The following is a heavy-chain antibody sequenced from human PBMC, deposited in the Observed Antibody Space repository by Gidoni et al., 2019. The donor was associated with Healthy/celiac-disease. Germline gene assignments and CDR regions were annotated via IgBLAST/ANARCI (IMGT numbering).Heavy chain of an antibody. Sequence: QITLKESGPTLVKPTQTLTLTCTFSGFSLSTSGVGVGWIRQPPGKALEWLALIYWNDDKRYSPSLKSRLTITKDTSKNQVVLTMTNMDPVDTATYYCAHTRIQLWLRPPNWFDPWGQGTLVTVSS. CDR3: AHTRIQLWLRPPNWFDP. J-gene: IGHJ5*02. V-gene: IGHV2-5*01. D-gene: IGHD5-18*01. CDR2: IYWNDDK. CDR1: GFSLSTSGVG.